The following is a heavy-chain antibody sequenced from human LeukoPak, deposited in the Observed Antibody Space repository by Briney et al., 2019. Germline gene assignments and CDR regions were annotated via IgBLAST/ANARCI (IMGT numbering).Heavy chain of an antibody. J-gene: IGHJ3*02. CDR3: ARDRLYCSGTSCYTGNAFDI. D-gene: IGHD2-2*02. CDR1: GFTFSSYA. V-gene: IGHV3-23*01. CDR2: ISGSGGST. Sequence: PGGSLRLSCAASGFTFSSYAMSWVRQAPGKGLEWVSAISGSGGSTYYADSVKGRFTISRDNSKNTLYLQMNSLRAEDTAVYYCARDRLYCSGTSCYTGNAFDIWGQGTMVTVSS.